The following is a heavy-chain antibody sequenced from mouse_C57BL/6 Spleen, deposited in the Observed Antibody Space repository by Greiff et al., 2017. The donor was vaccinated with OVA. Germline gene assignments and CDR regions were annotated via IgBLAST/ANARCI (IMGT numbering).Heavy chain of an antibody. CDR3: ARLDPYGSSLWAMDD. V-gene: IGHV7-3*01. CDR1: GFTFTDYY. D-gene: IGHD1-1*01. J-gene: IGHJ4*01. Sequence: EVMLVESGGGLVQPGGSLSLSCAASGFTFTDYYMSWVRQPPGKALEWLGFIRNKANGYTTEYSASVKGRFTISRDNSQSILYLQMNALRAEDSATYYCARLDPYGSSLWAMDDWGQGTSVTVSS. CDR2: IRNKANGYTT.